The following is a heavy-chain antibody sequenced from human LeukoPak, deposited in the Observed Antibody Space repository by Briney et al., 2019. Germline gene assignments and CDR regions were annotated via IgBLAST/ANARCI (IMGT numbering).Heavy chain of an antibody. V-gene: IGHV3-53*01. J-gene: IGHJ6*02. CDR2: IHTGGSA. D-gene: IGHD1-7*01. CDR1: GLSVRSNY. CDR3: ASSNWNSANYYYAMDV. Sequence: GGSLRLSCAASGLSVRSNYLTWVRQAPGKGLEWVSVIHTGGSAYYADSVKGRFIISRDNSKNTLYLQINNLRAEDTAVYYCASSNWNSANYYYAMDVWGQGTTVIVS.